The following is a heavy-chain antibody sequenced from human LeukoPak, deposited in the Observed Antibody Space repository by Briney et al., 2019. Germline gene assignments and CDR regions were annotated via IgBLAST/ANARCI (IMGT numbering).Heavy chain of an antibody. CDR1: GFTVSSNY. J-gene: IGHJ4*02. V-gene: IGHV3-53*01. CDR3: ASGGNPYYFDY. D-gene: IGHD4-23*01. Sequence: PGGSLRLSCAASGFTVSSNYMSWVRQAPGKGLEWVSVIYSGGSTYYADSVKGRFTISRDSSKNTLYLQMNSLRAEDTAVYYCASGGNPYYFDYWGQGTLVTVSS. CDR2: IYSGGST.